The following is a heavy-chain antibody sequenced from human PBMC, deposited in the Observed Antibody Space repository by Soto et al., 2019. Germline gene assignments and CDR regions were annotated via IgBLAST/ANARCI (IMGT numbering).Heavy chain of an antibody. V-gene: IGHV3-30*18. CDR3: AKGGRYGDYEDYFDY. D-gene: IGHD4-17*01. CDR2: ISHDGSNK. Sequence: QVQLVESGGGVVQPGRSLRVSCAASGFTFSSYGMHWVRQAPGKGLEWVALISHDGSNKHYADSVKGRFTISRDSSKNTLSLQMNSLRAEDTAVYYCAKGGRYGDYEDYFDYWGQGILVTVSS. CDR1: GFTFSSYG. J-gene: IGHJ4*02.